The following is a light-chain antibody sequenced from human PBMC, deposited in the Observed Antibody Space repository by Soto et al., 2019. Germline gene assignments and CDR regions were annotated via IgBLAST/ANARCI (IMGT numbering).Light chain of an antibody. Sequence: DIQMTQSPSTLSASVGDRVTITCRASQSISSWLAWYQQKPGTAPKLLIYDASSLESGVPSRFSGSGSGTEFTLTISSLQPDDFATYYCQQYNTWTFGQGTKVDIK. CDR1: QSISSW. CDR3: QQYNTWT. CDR2: DAS. V-gene: IGKV1-5*01. J-gene: IGKJ1*01.